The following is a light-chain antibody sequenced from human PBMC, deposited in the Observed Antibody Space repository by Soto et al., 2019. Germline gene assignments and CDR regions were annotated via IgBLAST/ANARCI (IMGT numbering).Light chain of an antibody. J-gene: IGLJ1*01. V-gene: IGLV2-14*01. Sequence: QSVLTQPASVSGSPGRWITISCTGTSSDVGGYNYVSWYQQHPGKAPKLMIYDVSNRPSGVSNRFSGSKSGNTASLTISGLQAEDEADYYCSSYTSSSTPGRVFGTGTKVTVL. CDR2: DVS. CDR1: SSDVGGYNY. CDR3: SSYTSSSTPGRV.